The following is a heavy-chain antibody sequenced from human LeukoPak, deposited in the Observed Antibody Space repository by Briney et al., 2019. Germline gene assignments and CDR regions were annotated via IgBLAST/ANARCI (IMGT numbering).Heavy chain of an antibody. Sequence: PGGSLRLSXAASGLTVSTNYMSWVRQGPGKGLEWASVIYSGGSTYYADSVKGRFTISRDNSKNTLYLQMNSLRAEDTAVYYCARGRGTYYFDYWGQGTLVTVSS. D-gene: IGHD3-10*01. CDR1: GLTVSTNY. V-gene: IGHV3-53*01. CDR2: IYSGGST. J-gene: IGHJ4*02. CDR3: ARGRGTYYFDY.